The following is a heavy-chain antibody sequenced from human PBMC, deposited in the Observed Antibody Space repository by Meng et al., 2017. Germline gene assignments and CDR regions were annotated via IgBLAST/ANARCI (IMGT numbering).Heavy chain of an antibody. D-gene: IGHD2-8*02. CDR1: GARGSRSSAA. CDR2: TYYRSKWYN. V-gene: IGHV6-1*01. J-gene: IGHJ4*02. CDR3: ARGVVYAISYFDY. Sequence: QVPPHLSRPGLVTTPQTLPPTCGSSGARGSRSSAAWNWIRQSPSRGLEWLGRTYYRSKWYNDYAVSVKSRITINPDTSKNQFSLQLNSVTPEDTAVYYCARGVVYAISYFDYWGQGTLVTVSS.